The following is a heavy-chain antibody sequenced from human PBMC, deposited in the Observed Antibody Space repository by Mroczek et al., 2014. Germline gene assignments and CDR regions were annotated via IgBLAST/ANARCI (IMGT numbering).Heavy chain of an antibody. J-gene: IGHJ3*02. V-gene: IGHV3-23*04. CDR3: SLVPAAPDAIDI. Sequence: VQLVESGGGLVQPGGSLRLSCAASGFTFSSYAMSWVRQAPGKGLEWVSAISGSGGSTYYADSVKGRFTISRDNSKNTLYLQMNSLRAEDTAVYYCSLVPAAPDAIDIWGQGTMVTVSS. CDR1: GFTFSSYA. CDR2: ISGSGGST. D-gene: IGHD2-2*01.